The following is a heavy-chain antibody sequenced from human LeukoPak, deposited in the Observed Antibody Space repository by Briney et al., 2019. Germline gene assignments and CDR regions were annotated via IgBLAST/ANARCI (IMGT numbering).Heavy chain of an antibody. CDR1: GGSFSGYY. CDR3: TRSNAFDI. Sequence: SETLSLTCAVYGGSFSGYYWSWIRQPPGKGLEWIGEINHSGSTNYNPSLKSRVTISVDTSKNQFSLKLSSVTAADTAVYYCTRSNAFDIWGQGTMVTVSS. J-gene: IGHJ3*02. V-gene: IGHV4-34*01. CDR2: INHSGST.